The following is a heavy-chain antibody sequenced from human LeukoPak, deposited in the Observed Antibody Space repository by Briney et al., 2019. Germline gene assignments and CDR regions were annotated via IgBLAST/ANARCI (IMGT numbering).Heavy chain of an antibody. D-gene: IGHD7-27*01. V-gene: IGHV1-46*01. CDR3: ARDLTGEYDAFDI. Sequence: ASVNVSCTASGYTFTSYYMHWVRQAPGQGLEWMGIINPSGGSTSYAQKFKGRVTMTRDTSTSTVYMELSSLRSEDTAVYYCARDLTGEYDAFDIWGQGTMVTVSS. CDR1: GYTFTSYY. CDR2: INPSGGST. J-gene: IGHJ3*02.